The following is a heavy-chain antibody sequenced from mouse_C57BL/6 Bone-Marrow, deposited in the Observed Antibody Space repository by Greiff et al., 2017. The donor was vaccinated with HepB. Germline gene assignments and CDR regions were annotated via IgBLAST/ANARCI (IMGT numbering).Heavy chain of an antibody. CDR3: ASYGRSSWFAY. D-gene: IGHD1-1*01. Sequence: EVQLQQSGPGLVKPSQSLSLTCSVTGYSITSGYYWNWIRQFPGNKLEWMGYISYDGSNNYNPSLKNRISITRDTSKNQFFLKLNSVTTEDTATYYCASYGRSSWFAYWGQGTLVTVSA. V-gene: IGHV3-6*01. J-gene: IGHJ3*01. CDR2: ISYDGSN. CDR1: GYSITSGYY.